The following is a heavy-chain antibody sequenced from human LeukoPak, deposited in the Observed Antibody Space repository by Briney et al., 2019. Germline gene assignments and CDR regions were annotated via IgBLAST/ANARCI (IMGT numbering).Heavy chain of an antibody. J-gene: IGHJ4*02. CDR1: GYTFTGYY. CDR3: ARAYVDYFDY. CDR2: INPNSGGT. D-gene: IGHD3-16*01. V-gene: IGHV1-2*02. Sequence: EASVKVSCKASGYTFTGYYIHWVRQAPGQGLEWMGWINPNSGGTNYAQKFQGRVTMTRDTSISTAYMELSRLRSDDTAVYYCARAYVDYFDYWGQGTLVTVSS.